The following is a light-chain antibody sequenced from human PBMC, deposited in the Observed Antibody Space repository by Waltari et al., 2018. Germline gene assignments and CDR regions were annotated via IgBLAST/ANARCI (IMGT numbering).Light chain of an antibody. Sequence: EIVLTQSPGTLSLSPGDRATLPCRARQSVSRTLAGSQPKPGQAPSLPIYGASIRATGVPDRFSGSGSGTDFSLTISRLEPEDFAVYYCQHYVTLPVTFGQGTKVEIK. CDR1: QSVSRT. CDR2: GAS. CDR3: QHYVTLPVT. V-gene: IGKV3-20*01. J-gene: IGKJ1*01.